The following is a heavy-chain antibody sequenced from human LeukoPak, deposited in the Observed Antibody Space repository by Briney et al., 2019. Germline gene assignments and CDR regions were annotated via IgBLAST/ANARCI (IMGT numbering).Heavy chain of an antibody. CDR2: ISAYNGNT. CDR3: ARDYWNDGHGMDV. D-gene: IGHD1-1*01. V-gene: IGHV1-18*01. CDR1: GYTFTNYG. J-gene: IGHJ6*02. Sequence: ASVKVSCKASGYTFTNYGISWVRQAPGQGLEWMGWISAYNGNTNYAQKLQGRVTMTADTSTSTAYMELRSLRSDDTAVYYCARDYWNDGHGMDVWGQGTTVTVSS.